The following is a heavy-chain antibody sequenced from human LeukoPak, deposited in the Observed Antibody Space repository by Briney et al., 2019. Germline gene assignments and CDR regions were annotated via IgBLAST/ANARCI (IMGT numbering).Heavy chain of an antibody. Sequence: ASVKVSCKASGYSFIGYYIHWVRQAPGQGLEWMGSVNPNSGVTDYAQKFQGRITMTRDTAISTAYMELNRLTSDDTAVYYCARDTGFPFFDFWGHGALVTVSS. J-gene: IGHJ4*01. CDR1: GYSFIGYY. V-gene: IGHV1-2*02. CDR2: VNPNSGVT. CDR3: ARDTGFPFFDF.